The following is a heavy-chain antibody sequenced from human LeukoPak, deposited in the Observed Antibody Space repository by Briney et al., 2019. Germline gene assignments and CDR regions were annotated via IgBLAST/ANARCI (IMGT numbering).Heavy chain of an antibody. CDR2: ISVYNGNT. D-gene: IGHD2-15*01. J-gene: IGHJ4*02. Sequence: ASVKVSCKASGYIFTDSGITRVRQAPGQGFEWMGWISVYNGNTNYAQSLQGRVTMTTDTSTSTTYMELRSLRSDDTAVYHCAKDIHPGLGSGASCCFDYWGQGTLVTVSS. CDR3: AKDIHPGLGSGASCCFDY. CDR1: GYIFTDSG. V-gene: IGHV1-18*01.